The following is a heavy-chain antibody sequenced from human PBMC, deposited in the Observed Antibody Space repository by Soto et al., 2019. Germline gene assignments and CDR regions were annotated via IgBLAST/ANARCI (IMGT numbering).Heavy chain of an antibody. CDR3: ARWPRYGSGSYYYYYSGLDV. D-gene: IGHD3-10*01. V-gene: IGHV4-34*01. J-gene: IGHJ6*02. CDR2: INHSGSM. CDR1: GESFSGYY. Sequence: SETLSLTCAVYGESFSGYYWSWIRQPPGKGLEWIGEINHSGSMNYNPSLKSRVTMSVDTSKNQFSLNLNSVTAADTAVYYCARWPRYGSGSYYYYYSGLDVWGQGTTVTGSS.